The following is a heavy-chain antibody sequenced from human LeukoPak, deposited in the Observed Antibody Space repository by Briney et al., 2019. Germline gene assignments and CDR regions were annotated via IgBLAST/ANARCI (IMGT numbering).Heavy chain of an antibody. CDR2: ISSSSSTI. D-gene: IGHD3-16*01. V-gene: IGHV3-48*02. CDR3: ARGRRMITFGGVLREDY. Sequence: GGSLRLSCAASGFTFSSYSMNWVRQAPEKGLEWVSCISSSSSTIYYADSVKGRFTISRDNAKNSLYLQMNSLRDEDTAVYYCARGRRMITFGGVLREDYWGQGTLVTVSS. CDR1: GFTFSSYS. J-gene: IGHJ4*02.